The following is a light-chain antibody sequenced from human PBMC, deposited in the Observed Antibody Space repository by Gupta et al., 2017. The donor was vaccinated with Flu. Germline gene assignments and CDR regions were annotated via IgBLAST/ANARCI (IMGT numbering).Light chain of an antibody. CDR2: VAS. V-gene: IGKV1-6*01. J-gene: IGKJ1*01. Sequence: AIQMPHPSSSLSAYVGDSDTISCRASQDIRIDLGWYQQKPGKAPKLLIYVASSLQSGVPSRFSGSGSGTDFTLTISSVQREDFATYCCQQEHKFPWTFGQRTKVEIK. CDR1: QDIRID. CDR3: QQEHKFPWT.